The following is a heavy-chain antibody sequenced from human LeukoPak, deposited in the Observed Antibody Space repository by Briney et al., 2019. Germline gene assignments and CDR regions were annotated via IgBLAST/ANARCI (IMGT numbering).Heavy chain of an antibody. Sequence: PSETLSLTCIVSGVSISSYYWSWIRQPAGKGLEWIGRIYTSGSTNYNPSLKSRVTISVDTSKNQFSLKLSSVTAADTAVYYCARETTRDAFDIWGQGTMVTVSS. CDR1: GVSISSYY. CDR3: ARETTRDAFDI. J-gene: IGHJ3*02. V-gene: IGHV4-4*07. CDR2: IYTSGST. D-gene: IGHD4-17*01.